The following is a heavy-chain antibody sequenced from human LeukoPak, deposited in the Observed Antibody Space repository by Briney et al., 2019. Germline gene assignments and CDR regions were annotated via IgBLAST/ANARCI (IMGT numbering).Heavy chain of an antibody. J-gene: IGHJ4*02. D-gene: IGHD3-9*01. V-gene: IGHV4-34*01. CDR1: GGSFSGYY. CDR3: ARSSLRYFDWLD. Sequence: ASETLSLTCAVYGGSFSGYYWSWIRQPPGKGLEWIGEINHSGSTNYNPSLKSRVTISVDTSKNQFSLKLSSVTAADTAVYYCARSSLRYFDWLDWGQGTLVTVSS. CDR2: INHSGST.